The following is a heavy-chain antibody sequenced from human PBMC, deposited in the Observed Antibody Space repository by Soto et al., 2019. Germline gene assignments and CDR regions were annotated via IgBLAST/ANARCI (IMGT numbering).Heavy chain of an antibody. Sequence: GASVKVSCKASGYTFTSYAMHWVHQAPGQRLEWMGWINAGNGNTKYSQKFQGRVTITRDTSASTAYMELSSLRSEDTAVYYCARGRGPPDSSGYYLYFDYWGQGTLVTVSS. D-gene: IGHD3-22*01. CDR1: GYTFTSYA. CDR3: ARGRGPPDSSGYYLYFDY. CDR2: INAGNGNT. V-gene: IGHV1-3*01. J-gene: IGHJ4*02.